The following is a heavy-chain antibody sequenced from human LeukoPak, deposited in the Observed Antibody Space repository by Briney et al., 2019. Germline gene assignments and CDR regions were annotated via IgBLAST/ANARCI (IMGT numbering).Heavy chain of an antibody. V-gene: IGHV3-30*03. Sequence: PGGSLRLSCAASGLTFSSYGMHWVRQAPGKGLEWVAVISYDGSNKYYADSVKGRFTVSRDNSKNTLYLQMNSLRAEDTAVYYCASPVEMATIAYWGQGTLVTVSS. D-gene: IGHD5-24*01. CDR2: ISYDGSNK. J-gene: IGHJ4*02. CDR3: ASPVEMATIAY. CDR1: GLTFSSYG.